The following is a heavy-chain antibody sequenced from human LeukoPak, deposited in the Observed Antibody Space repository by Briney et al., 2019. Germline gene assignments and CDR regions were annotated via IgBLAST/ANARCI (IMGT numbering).Heavy chain of an antibody. D-gene: IGHD6-19*01. CDR3: ARDLNSGWYYFDY. V-gene: IGHV3-53*01. CDR1: GFTVSSNY. J-gene: IGHJ4*02. Sequence: GGSLRLSCAASGFTVSSNYMSWVRQAPGKGLEWVSVIYSGGSTYYADSVKGRFTISRDNSKNTLYLQMNSLRAEDTAVYYCARDLNSGWYYFDYWGQGTLVTVSS. CDR2: IYSGGST.